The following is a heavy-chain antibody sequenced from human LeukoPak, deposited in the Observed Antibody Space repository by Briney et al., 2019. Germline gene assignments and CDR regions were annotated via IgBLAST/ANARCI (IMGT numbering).Heavy chain of an antibody. D-gene: IGHD3-3*01. CDR3: AKVDYDFWSGTTYYFDY. CDR1: GFTFSSYA. Sequence: GGSLRLSCAASGFTFSSYAMSWVRQAPGKGLEWVSAISGSGGSTYYADSVKGRFTISRDNSKNTLYLQMNSLRAEDTAVYYCAKVDYDFWSGTTYYFDYWGQGTLVTVSS. CDR2: ISGSGGST. V-gene: IGHV3-23*01. J-gene: IGHJ4*02.